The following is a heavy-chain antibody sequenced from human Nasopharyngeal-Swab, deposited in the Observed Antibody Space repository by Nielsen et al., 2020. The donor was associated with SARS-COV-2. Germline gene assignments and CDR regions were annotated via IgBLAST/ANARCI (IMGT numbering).Heavy chain of an antibody. V-gene: IGHV3-23*01. J-gene: IGHJ6*02. CDR3: AKDRDSGDDSDDYYHYYGMDV. D-gene: IGHD5-12*01. CDR2: ISGSDYST. CDR1: GFPFNTYA. Sequence: LKISCAASGFPFNTYAISWVRQAPGKGLEWVSVISGSDYSTKYADSVKGRFTISRDNSKNTVNLQMNSLRAEDTAIYYCAKDRDSGDDSDDYYHYYGMDVWGQGTTVTVSS.